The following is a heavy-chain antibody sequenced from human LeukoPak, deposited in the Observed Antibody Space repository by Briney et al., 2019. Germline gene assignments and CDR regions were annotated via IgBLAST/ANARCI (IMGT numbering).Heavy chain of an antibody. V-gene: IGHV4-34*01. CDR1: GGSFSGYY. CDR3: ARAPGPAARYYFDY. CDR2: IHHSGST. Sequence: SETLSLTCAVYGGSFSGYYWSWIRQPPGKGLEWIGEIHHSGSTNYNPSLKSRVTISVDTSKNQFSLKLSSVTAADTAVYYCARAPGPAARYYFDYWGQGTLVTVSS. J-gene: IGHJ4*02. D-gene: IGHD2-2*01.